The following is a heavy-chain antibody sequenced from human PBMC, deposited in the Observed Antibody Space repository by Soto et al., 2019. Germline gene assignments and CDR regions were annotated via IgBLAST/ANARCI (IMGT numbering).Heavy chain of an antibody. V-gene: IGHV3-23*01. CDR3: AKAKGGYSYGYGWFDP. D-gene: IGHD5-18*01. J-gene: IGHJ5*02. CDR2: ISGSGGST. CDR1: GFTFSSYV. Sequence: EVQLLESGGGLVQPGGSLRLSCEASGFTFSSYVMSWVRQAPGKGLEWVSAISGSGGSTYYADSVKGRFTISRDNSKNTLYLQMNSLRAEDTAVYYCAKAKGGYSYGYGWFDPWGQGTLVTVSS.